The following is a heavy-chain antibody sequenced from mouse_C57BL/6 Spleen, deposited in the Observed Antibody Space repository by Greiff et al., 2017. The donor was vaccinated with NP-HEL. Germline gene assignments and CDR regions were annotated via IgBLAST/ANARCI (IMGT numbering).Heavy chain of an antibody. CDR2: IYPGDGDT. J-gene: IGHJ1*03. V-gene: IGHV1-80*01. D-gene: IGHD1-1*02. CDR3: ARSGAHGPSNWYFDV. Sequence: VQLQQSGAELVKPGASVKISCKASGYAFSSYWMNWVKQRPGKGLEWIGQIYPGDGDTNYNGKFKGKAPLTADKSSSTAYMQLSSLTSEDSAVYCCARSGAHGPSNWYFDVWGTGTTVTVSS. CDR1: GYAFSSYW.